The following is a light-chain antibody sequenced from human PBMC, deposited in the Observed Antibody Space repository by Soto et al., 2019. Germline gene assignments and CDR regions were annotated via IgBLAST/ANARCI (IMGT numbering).Light chain of an antibody. V-gene: IGLV1-47*01. CDR2: RNN. J-gene: IGLJ1*01. CDR3: AAWDDSLSGLYV. CDR1: SSNIGSNY. Sequence: QSALTQPPSASGTPGQRVTISFSGSSSNIGSNYVYWYQQLPGTAPKLLIYRNNQRPSGVPDRFSGSKSGTSASLAISGLRSEDEADYYCAAWDDSLSGLYVFGTGTKVT.